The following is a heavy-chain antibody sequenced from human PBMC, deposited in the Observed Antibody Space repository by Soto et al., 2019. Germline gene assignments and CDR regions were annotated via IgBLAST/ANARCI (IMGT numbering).Heavy chain of an antibody. CDR3: ARSPPGDFDY. V-gene: IGHV3-33*01. CDR2: IWYDGSNK. CDR1: GFTFSSYG. D-gene: IGHD3-10*01. J-gene: IGHJ4*02. Sequence: QVQLVESGGGVVQPGRSLRLSCAASGFTFSSYGMHWVRQAPGKGLEWVAVIWYDGSNKYYADSVKGRFTISRDNSKNALYLQMNSLRAEDTAVYYCARSPPGDFDYWGQGTLVTVSS.